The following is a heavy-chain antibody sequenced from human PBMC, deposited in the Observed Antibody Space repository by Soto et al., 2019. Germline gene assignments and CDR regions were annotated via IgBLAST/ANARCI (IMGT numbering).Heavy chain of an antibody. CDR3: ARGGGGGLFDY. D-gene: IGHD3-16*01. CDR2: INHSGST. Sequence: SETLSLTCAVYGGSFSGYYWSWIRQPPGKGLEWIGEINHSGSTNYNPSLKSRVTISVDTSKNQFSPKLSSVTAADTAVYYCARGGGGGLFDYWGQGTLVTVSS. CDR1: GGSFSGYY. J-gene: IGHJ4*02. V-gene: IGHV4-34*01.